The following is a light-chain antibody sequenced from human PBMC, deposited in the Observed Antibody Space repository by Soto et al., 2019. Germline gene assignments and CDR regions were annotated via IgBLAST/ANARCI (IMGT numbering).Light chain of an antibody. V-gene: IGKV3-11*01. Sequence: EIVLTQSPATLSVSPGERATLSCRASQSVSHYLAWYQHKPGQAPRLLIYDASSRATGIPARFSGSGSGTDFTLTISSLEPEDFAVYYCQQRSNWPPYTFGQGTELEIK. CDR2: DAS. J-gene: IGKJ2*01. CDR3: QQRSNWPPYT. CDR1: QSVSHY.